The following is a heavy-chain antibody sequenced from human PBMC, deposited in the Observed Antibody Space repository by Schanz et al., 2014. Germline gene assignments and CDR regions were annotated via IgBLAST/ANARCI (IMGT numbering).Heavy chain of an antibody. D-gene: IGHD1-1*01. CDR2: INGNGGIT. Sequence: EVQLLESGGALVQPGGSLRLSCSASGFTFSTYAMSWVRQAPGKGLEWVSAINGNGGITYYADPVKGRFTISRDNSKNTLYLQMKSLRGEDTAVDYCVKDPDKYNGNDVEGRDVWGPGTTVNVAS. CDR1: GFTFSTYA. J-gene: IGHJ6*01. CDR3: VKDPDKYNGNDVEGRDV. V-gene: IGHV3-23*01.